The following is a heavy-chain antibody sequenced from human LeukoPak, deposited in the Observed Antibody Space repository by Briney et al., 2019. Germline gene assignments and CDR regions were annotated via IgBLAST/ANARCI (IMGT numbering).Heavy chain of an antibody. CDR1: GFTFSSYG. J-gene: IGHJ5*02. V-gene: IGHV3-30*02. Sequence: PGGSLRLSCAASGFTFSSYGMHWVRQAPGKGLEWVAFIRYDGSNKYYADSVKGRFTISRDNSKNTLYLQMNSLRAEDTAVYYCARAYCGGDCYSVGWFDPWGQGTLVTVSS. CDR2: IRYDGSNK. CDR3: ARAYCGGDCYSVGWFDP. D-gene: IGHD2-21*02.